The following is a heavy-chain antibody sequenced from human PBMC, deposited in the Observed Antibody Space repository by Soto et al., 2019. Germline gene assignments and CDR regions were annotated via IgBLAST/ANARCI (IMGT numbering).Heavy chain of an antibody. Sequence: EVQLLESGGGLVQPGGSLRLSCAASGFTFNIYAMSWVRQAPGKGLEWVASIGGSGGSAQSADSVKGRFTISRDNSKITLYLQMNSLRVEDTAVYYCAKCDGDYRYYYYGMDVWGQGTTVTVSS. CDR1: GFTFNIYA. CDR2: IGGSGGSA. J-gene: IGHJ6*02. CDR3: AKCDGDYRYYYYGMDV. D-gene: IGHD4-17*01. V-gene: IGHV3-23*01.